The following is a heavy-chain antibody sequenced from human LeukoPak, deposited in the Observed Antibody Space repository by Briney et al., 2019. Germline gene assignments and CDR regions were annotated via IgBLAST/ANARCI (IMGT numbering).Heavy chain of an antibody. CDR3: ARDHYDSSGYYFDY. CDR1: GYTFTGYY. V-gene: IGHV1-2*02. J-gene: IGHJ4*02. Sequence: ASVKVSCKASGYTFTGYYMHWVRQAPGQGLEWMGWINPNSGGTNYAQKFQGRVTMTRDTSISTAYMELSRLRSDDTAVYYCARDHYDSSGYYFDYWGQGTLVTVSS. D-gene: IGHD3-22*01. CDR2: INPNSGGT.